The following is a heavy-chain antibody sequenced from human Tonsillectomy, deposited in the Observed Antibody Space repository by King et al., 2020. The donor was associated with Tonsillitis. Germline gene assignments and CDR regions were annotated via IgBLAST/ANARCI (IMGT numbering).Heavy chain of an antibody. J-gene: IGHJ5*02. CDR2: LSGTGVST. CDR3: AKEAVAGTVIGDWFDP. D-gene: IGHD6-19*01. Sequence: VQLVESGGGLVQPGGSLRLSCAASGFTFSSYAMTWVRQAPGKGLEWVSSLSGTGVSTYYADSVKGRFTISRDNSKNTLYLQMSSLKAEDTAVYYCAKEAVAGTVIGDWFDPWGQGTLVTVS. V-gene: IGHV3-23*04. CDR1: GFTFSSYA.